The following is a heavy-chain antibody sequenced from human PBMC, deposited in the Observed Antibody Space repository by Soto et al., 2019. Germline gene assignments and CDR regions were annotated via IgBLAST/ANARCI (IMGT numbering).Heavy chain of an antibody. V-gene: IGHV1-8*01. CDR1: GYMFTSYY. Sequence: ASVKVSCKASGYMFTSYYINWVLQAAGQGLEWLGRMNPNSGKTDYAQKFQGRLTMTRDTSISTVYMELSSLTSEDTAVYYCAKDFGGLYNWFDPWGQGTLVTVSS. J-gene: IGHJ5*02. D-gene: IGHD3-16*01. CDR2: MNPNSGKT. CDR3: AKDFGGLYNWFDP.